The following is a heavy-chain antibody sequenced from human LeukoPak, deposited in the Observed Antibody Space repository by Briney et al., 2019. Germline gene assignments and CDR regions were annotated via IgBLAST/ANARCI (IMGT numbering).Heavy chain of an antibody. CDR2: ISSSSSSI. J-gene: IGHJ6*02. D-gene: IGHD5-18*01. CDR3: ARDRNRGDTAMALDV. Sequence: GGSLRLSCAASGFTFSSYSMNWVRQAPGKGLEWVSLISSSSSSIFYADSVKGRFTISRDSAKNSLYLQMNSLRGEDTAVYYCARDRNRGDTAMALDVWGQGTTVTVSS. CDR1: GFTFSSYS. V-gene: IGHV3-21*01.